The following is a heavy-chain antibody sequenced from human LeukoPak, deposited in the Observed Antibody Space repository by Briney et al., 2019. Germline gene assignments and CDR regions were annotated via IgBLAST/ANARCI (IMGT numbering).Heavy chain of an antibody. Sequence: GGSLRLSCAASGFTFESYTIHWVRQAPGKGLEWVALVSYGGSNKYYIDSVKGRFTISRDNSKNTLYLQMNSLRAEDTAVYYCARGYCSSTSCYVGYDAFDIWGQGTMVTVSS. CDR3: ARGYCSSTSCYVGYDAFDI. V-gene: IGHV3-30-3*01. CDR2: VSYGGSNK. CDR1: GFTFESYT. J-gene: IGHJ3*02. D-gene: IGHD2-2*01.